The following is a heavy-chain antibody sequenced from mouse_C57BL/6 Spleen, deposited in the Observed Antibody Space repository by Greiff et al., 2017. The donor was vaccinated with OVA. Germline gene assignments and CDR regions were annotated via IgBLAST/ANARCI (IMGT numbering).Heavy chain of an antibody. CDR3: ARSHYGNYDAMDY. Sequence: QVQLQQPGAELVKPGASVKLSCKASGYTFTSYWMHWVKQRPGQGLEWIGMIHPNSGSTNYNEKFKSKATLTVDKSSSTAYMQLSSLTSEDSAVYYCARSHYGNYDAMDYWGQGTSVTVSS. D-gene: IGHD2-1*01. CDR1: GYTFTSYW. CDR2: IHPNSGST. V-gene: IGHV1-64*01. J-gene: IGHJ4*01.